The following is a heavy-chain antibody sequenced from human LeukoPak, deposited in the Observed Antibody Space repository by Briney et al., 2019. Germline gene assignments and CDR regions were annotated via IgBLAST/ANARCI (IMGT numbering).Heavy chain of an antibody. J-gene: IGHJ3*02. CDR3: ARVKYCTNGVCSYDAFDI. V-gene: IGHV6-1*01. CDR2: TYYRSKWYN. D-gene: IGHD2-8*01. Sequence: SQTLSVTCAISGGSVSSNSAVWNWIRQSPSRGLEWLGRTYYRSKWYNDYAVSVKSRITINPDTSKNQFSLQLNSVTPEDTAVYYCARVKYCTNGVCSYDAFDIWGQGTMVTVSS. CDR1: GGSVSSNSAV.